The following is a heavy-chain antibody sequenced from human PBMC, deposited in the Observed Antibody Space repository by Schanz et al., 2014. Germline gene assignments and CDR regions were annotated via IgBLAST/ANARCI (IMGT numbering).Heavy chain of an antibody. Sequence: QVHLLESGGGLVEPGGSLRLSCAASGFSFSDYYMSWIRQAPGKGLEWISYITYNGGTIYYADSVKGRFTMSRDNAKNSVFLQMNSLRAEDTAVYYCARKVVATIGGYYDNWGQGTLVIVSS. CDR2: ITYNGGTI. J-gene: IGHJ4*02. V-gene: IGHV3-11*01. D-gene: IGHD5-12*01. CDR3: ARKVVATIGGYYDN. CDR1: GFSFSDYY.